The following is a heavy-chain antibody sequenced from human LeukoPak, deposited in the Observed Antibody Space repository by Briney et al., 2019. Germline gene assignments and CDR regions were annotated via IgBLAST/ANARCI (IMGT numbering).Heavy chain of an antibody. J-gene: IGHJ4*02. CDR1: GLTFSNSY. Sequence: GRSLRPSCAASGLTFSNSYMSWVRQAPGKGLEWVSLIYTSGNIYNADSVKGRFTISRDNSKNTLFLQMNSVRAEDTAIYYCARTFVSGDGYKVGYFDYWGQGTLVTVSS. CDR3: ARTFVSGDGYKVGYFDY. V-gene: IGHV3-53*01. D-gene: IGHD5-24*01. CDR2: IYTSGNI.